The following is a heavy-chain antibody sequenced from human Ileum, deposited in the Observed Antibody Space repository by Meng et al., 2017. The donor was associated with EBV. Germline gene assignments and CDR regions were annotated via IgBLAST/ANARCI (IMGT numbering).Heavy chain of an antibody. Sequence: QRLWQEPGPGRVKPSGTLSLTCAVSGGSISSSNWWSWVRQPPGKGLEWIVNIYHSGITIYNPTLKSRVTMSVDNSKIQFSLKLNSMTAADTAVYYCARDPTGGEDHQRVWGQGTLVTVSS. CDR1: GGSISSSNW. CDR3: ARDPTGGEDHQRV. J-gene: IGHJ4*02. D-gene: IGHD1-14*01. CDR2: IYHSGIT. V-gene: IGHV4-4*02.